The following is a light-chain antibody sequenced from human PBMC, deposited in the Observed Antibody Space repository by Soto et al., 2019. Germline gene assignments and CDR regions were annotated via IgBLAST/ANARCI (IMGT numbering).Light chain of an antibody. CDR3: QQSYSTPRT. J-gene: IGKJ1*01. CDR1: QSISSY. V-gene: IGKV1-39*01. Sequence: IQVTQCPSCLSASVGDRVTITCRASQSISSYLNWYQQKPGKAPKLLIYAASSLQSGVPSRFSGSGSGTDFTLTISSLQPEDFATYYCQQSYSTPRTFGQGTKVDIK. CDR2: AAS.